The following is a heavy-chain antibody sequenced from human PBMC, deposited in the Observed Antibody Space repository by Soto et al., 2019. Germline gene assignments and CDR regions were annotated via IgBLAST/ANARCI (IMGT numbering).Heavy chain of an antibody. Sequence: QVQLQESGPGLVKPSGTLSLTCAVSGGSISSSNWWFWVRQPPGRGLEWIGEIYHSGSTNYNPSLQSRVTISVSKSKNQVSLKLGFVTAAETAVYYCARAAMGGSSWPFDYWGKETLVTVSS. J-gene: IGHJ4*02. CDR2: IYHSGST. V-gene: IGHV4-4*02. CDR3: ARAAMGGSSWPFDY. CDR1: GGSISSSNW. D-gene: IGHD6-13*01.